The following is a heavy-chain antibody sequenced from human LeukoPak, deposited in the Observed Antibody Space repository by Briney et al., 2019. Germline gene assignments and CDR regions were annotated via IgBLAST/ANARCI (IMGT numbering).Heavy chain of an antibody. CDR3: ARVLDSSGYYSAFDI. Sequence: SQTLSLTCTVSGGSISSGGYYWGWIRQHPGKGLEWIGYIYYSGSTYYNPSLKSRVTISVDTSKNQFSLKLSSVTAADTAVYYCARVLDSSGYYSAFDIWGQGTMVTVSS. V-gene: IGHV4-31*03. J-gene: IGHJ3*02. CDR2: IYYSGST. CDR1: GGSISSGGYY. D-gene: IGHD3-22*01.